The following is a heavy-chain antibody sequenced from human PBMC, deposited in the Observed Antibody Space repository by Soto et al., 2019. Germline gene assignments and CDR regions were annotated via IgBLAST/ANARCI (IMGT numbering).Heavy chain of an antibody. Sequence: SETLSLTCTVSGGSISTSSYYWAWIRQPPGKGLEWIGSVYYSGTTYYNPSLKSRVTISADTSNNQFSLKLNYVTASDTAMYFCAGHFGYSSSWYDHFDLWGLGTLVTVSS. CDR3: AGHFGYSSSWYDHFDL. CDR1: GGSISTSSYY. J-gene: IGHJ4*02. V-gene: IGHV4-39*01. D-gene: IGHD6-13*01. CDR2: VYYSGTT.